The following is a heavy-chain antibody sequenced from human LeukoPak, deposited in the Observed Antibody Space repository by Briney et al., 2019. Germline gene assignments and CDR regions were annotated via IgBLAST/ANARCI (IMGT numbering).Heavy chain of an antibody. CDR1: GFTFDEYA. V-gene: IGHV3-43*02. CDR2: ISGDGDTT. Sequence: PGGSLRLSCVASGFTFDEYAMHWVRQAPGKGLEWVCVISGDGDTTYYAHSLKGRLTIYRHNSKNSLYLQFHSLRTEDTALYFCARDMAPQRPPYDAFDIWGQGTRVTVSS. D-gene: IGHD2-2*01. CDR3: ARDMAPQRPPYDAFDI. J-gene: IGHJ3*02.